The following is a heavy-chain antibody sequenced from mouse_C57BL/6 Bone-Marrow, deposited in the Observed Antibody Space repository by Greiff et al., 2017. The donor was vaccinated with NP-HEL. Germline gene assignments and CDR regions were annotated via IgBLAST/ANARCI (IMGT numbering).Heavy chain of an antibody. D-gene: IGHD2-10*01. CDR1: GYTFTSYD. CDR2: IYPRDGST. J-gene: IGHJ4*01. Sequence: QVQLKQSGPELVKPGASVKLSCKASGYTFTSYDINWVKQRPGQGLEWIGWIYPRDGSTKYNEKFKGKATLTVDTSSSTAYMELHSLTSEDSAVYFCARSPYYGHYPYYAMDYWGQGTSVTVSS. CDR3: ARSPYYGHYPYYAMDY. V-gene: IGHV1-85*01.